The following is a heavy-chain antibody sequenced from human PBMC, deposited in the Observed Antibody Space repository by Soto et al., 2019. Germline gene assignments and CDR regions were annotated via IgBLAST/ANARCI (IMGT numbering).Heavy chain of an antibody. CDR3: AKGGSLDS. D-gene: IGHD1-26*01. Sequence: VQLVQYGAEVKKPGASVRISCKASGYTFISYPIHWVRQAPGQSLECMGWINPANGDTRYSQKFQGRVTITRDTSATTAYMDLNSLMPDDTAINYCAKGGSLDSWGQGTPITVSS. CDR1: GYTFISYP. CDR2: INPANGDT. V-gene: IGHV1-3*01. J-gene: IGHJ4*02.